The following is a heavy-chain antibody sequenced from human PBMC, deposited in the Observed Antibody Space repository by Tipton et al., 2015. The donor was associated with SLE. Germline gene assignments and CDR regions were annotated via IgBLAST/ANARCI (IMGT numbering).Heavy chain of an antibody. Sequence: TLSLTCTVSGGSISTYYWTWIRQSPEKGLEWIGYVFYSASTNYNPSLKSRVTISVDTSKNQFSLKLSSVTAADTAVYYCARGKTFGGVIVTPFDYWGQGTLVTVSS. CDR2: VFYSAST. CDR3: ARGKTFGGVIVTPFDY. V-gene: IGHV4-59*01. D-gene: IGHD3-16*02. CDR1: GGSISTYY. J-gene: IGHJ4*02.